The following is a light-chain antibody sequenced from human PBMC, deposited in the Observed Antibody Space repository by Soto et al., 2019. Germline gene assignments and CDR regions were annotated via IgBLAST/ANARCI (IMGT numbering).Light chain of an antibody. J-gene: IGLJ2*01. CDR1: TSDVGGYDY. CDR3: SSYASVDSTLVL. V-gene: IGLV2-14*03. Sequence: QSALTQPASVSGSPGQSITISCTGTTSDVGGYDYVSWYQLRPGKAPKLLILNVNKRPSGVSHRFSGSKSGSTASLPISGLQIEDEADYYCSSYASVDSTLVLFGGGTKLTVL. CDR2: NVN.